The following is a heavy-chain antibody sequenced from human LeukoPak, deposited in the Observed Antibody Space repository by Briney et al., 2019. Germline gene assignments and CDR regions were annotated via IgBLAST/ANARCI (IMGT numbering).Heavy chain of an antibody. D-gene: IGHD1-20*01. CDR1: GGSFSGYY. J-gene: IGHJ4*02. Sequence: ETLSLTCAVYGGSFSGYYWSWIRQPPGKGLEWVSAISGSGGSTYYADSVKGRFTISRDNSKNTLYLQMNSLRAEDTAVYYCAKDPEYDWVPYYFDYWGQGTLVTVSS. V-gene: IGHV3-23*01. CDR2: ISGSGGST. CDR3: AKDPEYDWVPYYFDY.